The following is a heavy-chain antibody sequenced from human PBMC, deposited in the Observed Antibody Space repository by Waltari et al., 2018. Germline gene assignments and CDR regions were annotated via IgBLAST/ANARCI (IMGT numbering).Heavy chain of an antibody. CDR2: IDTSGST. CDR1: GRSISSYY. Sequence: QVQLQESGPGLVKPSETLSLTCPVSGRSISSYYWRWLRQPDGKGLEWIGRIDTSGSTNYNPSLKRRVTISVDKSKNQFSLKLSSVTAADTAVYYCAVHRRGGYDFDYWGQGTLVTVSS. J-gene: IGHJ4*02. D-gene: IGHD5-12*01. CDR3: AVHRRGGYDFDY. V-gene: IGHV4-4*07.